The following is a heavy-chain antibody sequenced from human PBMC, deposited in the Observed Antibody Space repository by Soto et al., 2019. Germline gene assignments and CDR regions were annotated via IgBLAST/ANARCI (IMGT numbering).Heavy chain of an antibody. CDR3: ARGRKQLVLAYYDYYGMAV. Sequence: QVQLQQWGAGLLKPSETLSLTCAVYGGSFNDYYLSWIRQPPGKGLEWMGEINHSGSTNYNTSLKSRVNISVDMATNHFSMKLNSMTAEDRAVYYCARGRKQLVLAYYDYYGMAVWGQGPTVTVSS. CDR2: INHSGST. CDR1: GGSFNDYY. V-gene: IGHV4-34*01. J-gene: IGHJ6*02. D-gene: IGHD6-13*01.